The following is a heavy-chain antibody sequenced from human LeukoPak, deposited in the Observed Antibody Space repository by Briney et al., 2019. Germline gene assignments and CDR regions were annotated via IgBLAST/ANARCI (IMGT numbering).Heavy chain of an antibody. CDR2: ISYDGSNK. CDR1: GFSFSGYA. Sequence: GGSLRLSCAASGFSFSGYAMHWVRQAPGKGLEWVAVISYDGSNKTYADSVKGRFTISRDNPKNTLYLQMNSLRAEDTAAYFCARDRYYYDSSGYWGQITYYYYYGMDVWGQGTTVTVSS. CDR3: ARDRYYYDSSGYWGQITYYYYYGMDV. J-gene: IGHJ6*02. D-gene: IGHD3-22*01. V-gene: IGHV3-30-3*01.